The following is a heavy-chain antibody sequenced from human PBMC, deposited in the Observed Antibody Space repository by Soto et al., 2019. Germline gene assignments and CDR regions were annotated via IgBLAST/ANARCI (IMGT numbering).Heavy chain of an antibody. D-gene: IGHD1-26*01. CDR2: ISSSSSDT. CDR1: GFTFSDYY. J-gene: IGHJ4*02. CDR3: VRDIARVGDTYYYDY. Sequence: GSLRLSCAASGFTFSDYYISWIRRAPGKGLEWVSYISSSSSDTNYADSVRGRFTISRDNAKNSLYLQMNGLRAEDTAVYYCVRDIARVGDTYYYDYWGQGTLVTVSS. V-gene: IGHV3-11*06.